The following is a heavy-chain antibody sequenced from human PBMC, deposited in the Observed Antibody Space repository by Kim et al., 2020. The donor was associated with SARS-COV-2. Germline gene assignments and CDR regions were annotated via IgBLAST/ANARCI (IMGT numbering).Heavy chain of an antibody. D-gene: IGHD3-10*01. Sequence: SETLSLTCTVSGGSISSSSYYWGWIRQPPGKGLEWIGSIYYSGSTYYNPSLKSRVTISVDTSKNQFSLKLSSVTAADTAVYYCARSFLGFGELLPPSWVSFYFDYWGQGTLVTVSS. CDR3: ARSFLGFGELLPPSWVSFYFDY. CDR1: GGSISSSSYY. CDR2: IYYSGST. V-gene: IGHV4-39*01. J-gene: IGHJ4*02.